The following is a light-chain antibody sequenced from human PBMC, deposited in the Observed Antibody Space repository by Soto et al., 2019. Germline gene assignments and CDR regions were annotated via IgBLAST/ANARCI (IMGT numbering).Light chain of an antibody. J-gene: IGLJ2*01. Sequence: QSALTQPASVSGSPGQSITISCTGTSSDIGGYNYVSWYQQHPGKAPKLMIYEVSNRHSGVSNRFFGSKSGNTASLTISGLQAEDEADYYCSSFRSTTTLFGGGTKVTVL. CDR1: SSDIGGYNY. CDR2: EVS. CDR3: SSFRSTTTL. V-gene: IGLV2-14*01.